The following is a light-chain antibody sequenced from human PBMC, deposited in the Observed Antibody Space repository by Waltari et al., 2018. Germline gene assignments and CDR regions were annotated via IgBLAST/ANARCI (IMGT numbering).Light chain of an antibody. V-gene: IGLV3-21*02. Sequence: YVLTQSTSVSVAPGQNDRITCEGNHLESQHTVHWYQQKPGQAPVLVFYYNTDRPSGIPGRFSGSISGNTATLTISRVEAGDEADYYCQVWDSSSDQGVFGGQTKQTVL. CDR1: HLESQHT. J-gene: IGLJ2*01. CDR2: YNT. CDR3: QVWDSSSDQGV.